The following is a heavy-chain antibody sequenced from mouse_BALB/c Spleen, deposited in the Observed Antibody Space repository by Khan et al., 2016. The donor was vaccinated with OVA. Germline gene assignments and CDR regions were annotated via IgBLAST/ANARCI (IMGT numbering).Heavy chain of an antibody. V-gene: IGHV3-2*02. CDR2: ISYSGST. CDR3: ASELGRYYAMDY. D-gene: IGHD4-1*01. Sequence: EVQLQASGPGLVKPSQSLSLTCTVTGYSITSDYAWNWIRQFPGNKLEWMGCISYSGSTSYNPSLKSRISIIRDTSKNQFFLQLRSVTTEDTATYYCASELGRYYAMDYWGQGTSVTVSS. J-gene: IGHJ4*01. CDR1: GYSITSDYA.